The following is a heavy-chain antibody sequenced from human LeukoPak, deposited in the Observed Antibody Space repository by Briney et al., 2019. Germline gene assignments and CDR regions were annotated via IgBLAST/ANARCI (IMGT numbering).Heavy chain of an antibody. CDR2: MNPNSGNT. Sequence: AASVKVSCKASGYTFTSYDINWVRQATGQGLEWMGWMNPNSGNTGYAQKFQGRVTMTRNTSISTAYMELSSLRSEDTAVYYCARGGGTRYFDWLIPYYYYGMDVWGQGTTVTVSS. CDR3: ARGGGTRYFDWLIPYYYYGMDV. J-gene: IGHJ6*02. V-gene: IGHV1-8*01. D-gene: IGHD3-9*01. CDR1: GYTFTSYD.